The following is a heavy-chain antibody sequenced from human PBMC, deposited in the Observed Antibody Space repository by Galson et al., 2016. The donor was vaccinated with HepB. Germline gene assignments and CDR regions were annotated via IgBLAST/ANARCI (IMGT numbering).Heavy chain of an antibody. J-gene: IGHJ4*02. CDR2: ISSGSSYT. V-gene: IGHV3-21*04. CDR3: TKDVGPIFYDY. Sequence: SLRLSCAASGFTFSSYGMHWARQAPGKGLEWVSSISSGSSYTYYADSVKGRFTISRDNARNTLYLQMNSLRAEDTAVFLCTKDVGPIFYDYWGQGTLVTVSS. CDR1: GFTFSSYG. D-gene: IGHD1-26*01.